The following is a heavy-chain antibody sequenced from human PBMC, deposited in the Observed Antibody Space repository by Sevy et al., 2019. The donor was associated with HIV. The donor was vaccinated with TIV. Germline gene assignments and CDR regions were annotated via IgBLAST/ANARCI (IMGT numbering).Heavy chain of an antibody. CDR2: IYSGGST. J-gene: IGHJ4*02. V-gene: IGHV3-53*01. D-gene: IGHD3-16*01. CDR1: VFTVSSNY. Sequence: GGSLRLSCAASVFTVSSNYMSWVRQAPGKGLEWVSVIYSGGSTYYADSVKGRFTISRDNSKNTLYLQMNSLRAEDTAVYYCARDFGGTLDYWGQGTLVTVSS. CDR3: ARDFGGTLDY.